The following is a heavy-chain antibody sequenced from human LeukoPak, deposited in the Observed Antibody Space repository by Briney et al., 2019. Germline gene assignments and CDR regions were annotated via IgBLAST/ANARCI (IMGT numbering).Heavy chain of an antibody. J-gene: IGHJ3*02. V-gene: IGHV1-69*06. CDR1: GGTFSSYA. D-gene: IGHD1-26*01. CDR2: IIPIFGTA. CDR3: ARARGLRGWELRAGAFDI. Sequence: GASVKVSCKASGGTFSSYAISWVRQAPGQGLEWMGGIIPIFGTANYAQKFQGRVTITADKSTSTAYMELSSLRSEDTAVYYCARARGLRGWELRAGAFDIWGQGTMVTVSS.